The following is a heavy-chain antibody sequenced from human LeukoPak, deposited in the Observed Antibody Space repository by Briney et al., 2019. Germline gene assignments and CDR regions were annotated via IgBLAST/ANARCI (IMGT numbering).Heavy chain of an antibody. CDR3: AGPYCSSTSCPTIY. CDR2: ISGSGGST. Sequence: GGSLRLSCAASGFTFSSYAMSWVRQAPGKGLEWVSAISGSGGSTYYADSVKGRFTISRDNSKNTLYLQMNSLRAEDTAVYYCAGPYCSSTSCPTIYWGQGTLVTVSS. V-gene: IGHV3-23*01. D-gene: IGHD2-2*01. CDR1: GFTFSSYA. J-gene: IGHJ4*02.